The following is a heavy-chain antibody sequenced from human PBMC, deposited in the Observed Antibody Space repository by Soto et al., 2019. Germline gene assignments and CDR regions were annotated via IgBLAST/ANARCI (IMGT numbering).Heavy chain of an antibody. V-gene: IGHV1-18*01. CDR2: ISAYNGNT. D-gene: IGHD2-15*01. CDR3: ARGVGDIVVVVAATQLDY. Sequence: ASVKVSCKASGYTFTSYGISWVRQAPGQGLEWMGWISAYNGNTNYAQKLQGRVTMTRDTSASTAYMELSSLRSEDTAVYYCARGVGDIVVVVAATQLDYWGQGTLVTVSS. CDR1: GYTFTSYG. J-gene: IGHJ4*02.